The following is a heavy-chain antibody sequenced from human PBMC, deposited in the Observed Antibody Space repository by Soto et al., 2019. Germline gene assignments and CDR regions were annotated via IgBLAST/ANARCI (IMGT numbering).Heavy chain of an antibody. Sequence: GASAKVSCKASGGTFSTYTIIWVRQAPGQGLEWMGRILPMLDITNSAQRFQGRVTITADKSTSTAYLELSSLRSEDTAVYYCTLGSWSAETFDIWGRGTMVTVSS. V-gene: IGHV1-69*02. D-gene: IGHD6-13*01. CDR2: ILPMLDIT. J-gene: IGHJ3*02. CDR3: TLGSWSAETFDI. CDR1: GGTFSTYT.